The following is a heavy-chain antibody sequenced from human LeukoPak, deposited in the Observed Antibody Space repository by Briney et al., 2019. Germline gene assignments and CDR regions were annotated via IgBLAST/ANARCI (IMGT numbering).Heavy chain of an antibody. Sequence: GGSLRLSCSASGFTFSEYAMHWVRQAPGKGLEWMAMISFDGSQRHFGDSVRGRFTVSRDDSENTLFLQMNSLKTEDTALYFCAKGGDGKIPFDNWGQGILVTVSS. D-gene: IGHD5-24*01. CDR2: ISFDGSQR. CDR1: GFTFSEYA. CDR3: AKGGDGKIPFDN. V-gene: IGHV3-30*04. J-gene: IGHJ4*02.